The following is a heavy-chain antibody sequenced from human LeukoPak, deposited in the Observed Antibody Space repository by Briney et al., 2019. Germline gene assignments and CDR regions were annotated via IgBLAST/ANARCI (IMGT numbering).Heavy chain of an antibody. J-gene: IGHJ4*02. CDR2: ISAYNGNT. V-gene: IGHV1-18*01. CDR1: GYDFISHG. CDR3: AEGAKSGLHY. D-gene: IGHD6-25*01. Sequence: GASVKVSCKASGYDFISHGFTWVRQAPGRGLEWMGWISAYNGNTNYAPSLQARVSMTTDASASTVSIEVRSLTPDDTAVYYCAEGAKSGLHYWGQGTLVTVSS.